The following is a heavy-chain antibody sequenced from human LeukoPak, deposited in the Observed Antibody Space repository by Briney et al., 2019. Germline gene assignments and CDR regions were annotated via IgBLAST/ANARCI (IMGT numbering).Heavy chain of an antibody. CDR1: GGSISSYY. CDR2: IYYSGST. J-gene: IGHJ4*02. Sequence: TTSETLSLTCTVSGGSISSYYWSWIRQPPGKGLEWIGYIYYSGSTNYNPSLKSRVTISVDTSKNQFSLKLHSVTAADTAVYYCARDAYYYDSSGYYLLDYWGQGTLVTVSS. D-gene: IGHD3-22*01. V-gene: IGHV4-59*12. CDR3: ARDAYYYDSSGYYLLDY.